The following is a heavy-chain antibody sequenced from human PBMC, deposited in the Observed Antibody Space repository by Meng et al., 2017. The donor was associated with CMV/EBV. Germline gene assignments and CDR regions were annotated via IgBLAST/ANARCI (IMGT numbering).Heavy chain of an antibody. CDR1: GFTFSTYD. J-gene: IGHJ4*02. Sequence: GGSLRLSCTASGFTFSTYDFHWVRQPTGKGLEWVSSIGTVGGTYSIGSVKGRFIISREDAKNSVYLQMNGLRDGDTGLYYCARARSPTHFDYWGQGALVTVSS. V-gene: IGHV3-13*01. CDR2: IGTVGGT. CDR3: ARARSPTHFDY.